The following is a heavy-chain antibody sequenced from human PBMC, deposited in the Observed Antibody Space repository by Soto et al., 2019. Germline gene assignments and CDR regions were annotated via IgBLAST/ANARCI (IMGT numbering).Heavy chain of an antibody. V-gene: IGHV4-59*08. J-gene: IGHJ4*02. CDR3: TAGKEIFDY. D-gene: IGHD6-13*01. Sequence: SETLSLTCTVSGGSISSYYWSWIRQPPGKGLDWIGYIYYSGSTNYNPSLKSRVTISVDTSKNQFSLKLSSVTAADTAVYYCTAGKEIFDYWGQGTLVTVSS. CDR2: IYYSGST. CDR1: GGSISSYY.